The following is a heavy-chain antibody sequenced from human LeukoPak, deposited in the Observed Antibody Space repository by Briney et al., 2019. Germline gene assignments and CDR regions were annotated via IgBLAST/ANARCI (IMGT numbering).Heavy chain of an antibody. CDR1: GFTFSSYG. J-gene: IGHJ4*02. CDR3: ASRYGDYRDNFDY. CDR2: IRYDGSNK. V-gene: IGHV3-30*02. D-gene: IGHD4-17*01. Sequence: PGGSLRLSCAASGFTFSSYGMHWVRQAPGKGLEWVTFIRYDGSNKYYADSVKGRFTISRDNSKNTLYLQMNSLRAEDTAVYYCASRYGDYRDNFDYWGQGTLVTVSS.